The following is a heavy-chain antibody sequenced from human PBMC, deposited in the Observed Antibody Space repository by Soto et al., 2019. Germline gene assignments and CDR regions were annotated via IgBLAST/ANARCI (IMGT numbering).Heavy chain of an antibody. Sequence: SETLSLTCTVSGGSISTSSYYWGWIRQPPGKGLEWIGSMYYTGNTYYNPSLKSRLTISIDTPKKQVSLKLTSVTAADTAVYYCAYGSGSFDYWGQGILVTVSS. D-gene: IGHD3-10*01. CDR3: AYGSGSFDY. CDR1: GGSISTSSYY. J-gene: IGHJ4*02. V-gene: IGHV4-39*01. CDR2: MYYTGNT.